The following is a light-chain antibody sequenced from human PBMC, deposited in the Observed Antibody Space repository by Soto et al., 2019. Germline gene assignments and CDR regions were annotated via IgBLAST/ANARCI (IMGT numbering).Light chain of an antibody. J-gene: IGKJ2*01. CDR3: QHYGSSPRT. Sequence: ENVLTQSPGTVSLSPGERATLSCRVSQGITSNRLAWYQQKPGQAPRLLIYGVYSRAAGIPDRFSGRGSGTDVTLTISRLEPEDSAVYFCQHYGSSPRTFGQGTKLEIK. CDR1: QGITSNR. V-gene: IGKV3-20*01. CDR2: GVY.